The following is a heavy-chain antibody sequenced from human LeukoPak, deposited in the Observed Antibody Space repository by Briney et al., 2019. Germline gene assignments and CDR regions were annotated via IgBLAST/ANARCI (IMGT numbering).Heavy chain of an antibody. Sequence: GGSLRLSCAASGFTFSSYSMNWVRQAPGKGLEWVSSISSSSSYIYYADSVKGRFTISRDNAKNSLYLQMNSLRAEDTAVYYCARVGSRGWYFDLWGRGTLVTVSS. J-gene: IGHJ2*01. V-gene: IGHV3-21*01. CDR2: ISSSSSYI. CDR1: GFTFSSYS. D-gene: IGHD3-10*01. CDR3: ARVGSRGWYFDL.